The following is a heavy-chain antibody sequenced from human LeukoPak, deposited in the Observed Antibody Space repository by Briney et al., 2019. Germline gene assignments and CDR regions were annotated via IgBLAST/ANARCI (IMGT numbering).Heavy chain of an antibody. J-gene: IGHJ3*02. V-gene: IGHV3-53*01. CDR2: IYSGGST. CDR3: AGTYDSSGYYSFDI. D-gene: IGHD3-22*01. CDR1: GFTVSSSY. Sequence: PGGSLRLSCAASGFTVSSSYMSWVRQAPGKGLEWVSVIYSGGSTYYADSVKGRFTISRDNSKNTLYLQMNSLRAEDTAVYYCAGTYDSSGYYSFDIWGQGTMVTVSS.